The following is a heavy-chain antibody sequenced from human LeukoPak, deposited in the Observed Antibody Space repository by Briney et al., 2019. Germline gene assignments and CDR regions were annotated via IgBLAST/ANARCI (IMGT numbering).Heavy chain of an antibody. V-gene: IGHV3-33*01. J-gene: IGHJ6*04. CDR1: GFTFSSYG. CDR2: IWFDGSNK. D-gene: IGHD2-15*01. Sequence: PGRSLRLSCAASGFTFSSYGMHWVRQAPGKGLEWVAVIWFDGSNKYYADSVKGRFTISRDNSKNTLYLQMNSLRAEDTAVYYCARGVGNFYYAMDVWGKETTVTVSS. CDR3: ARGVGNFYYAMDV.